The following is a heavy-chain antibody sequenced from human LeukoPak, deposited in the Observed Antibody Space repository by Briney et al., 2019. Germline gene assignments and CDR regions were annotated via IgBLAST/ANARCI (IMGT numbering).Heavy chain of an antibody. CDR3: ARAAPFDP. J-gene: IGHJ5*02. V-gene: IGHV1-18*01. Sequence: GASAKVSCKASGYTFDKFGIAWVRQAPGQGLEWMGWISPQNGNTKYAQKVLDRVSMTIDTSTSTAYMELRSLRSDDTAVYYCARAAPFDPWGQGTLVTVSS. CDR2: ISPQNGNT. CDR1: GYTFDKFG.